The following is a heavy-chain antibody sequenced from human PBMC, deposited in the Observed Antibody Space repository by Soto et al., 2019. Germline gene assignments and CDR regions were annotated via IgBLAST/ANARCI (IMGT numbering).Heavy chain of an antibody. D-gene: IGHD3-22*01. V-gene: IGHV3-21*01. CDR2: ISGNNYYI. CDR1: GFTFDSHS. J-gene: IGHJ4*02. CDR3: AKGHLQDSSGWLDH. Sequence: PGGSLRLSCAASGFTFDSHSINWVRQAPGKGLEWVASISGNNYYIFYADPVKGRFTISRDNARNSAYLQMNSLRAEDTAVYYCAKGHLQDSSGWLDHWGQGTLVTVSS.